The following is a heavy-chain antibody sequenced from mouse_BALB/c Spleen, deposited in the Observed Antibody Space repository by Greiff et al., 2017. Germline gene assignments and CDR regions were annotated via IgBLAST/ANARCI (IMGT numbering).Heavy chain of an antibody. CDR3: ARPSITTVVADWYFDV. J-gene: IGHJ1*01. D-gene: IGHD1-1*01. CDR1: GFTFSSYG. V-gene: IGHV5-6*01. Sequence: EVKLQESGGDLVKPGGSLKLSCAASGFTFSSYGMSWVRQTPDKRLEWVATISSGGSYTYYPDSVKGRFTISRDNAKNTLYLQMSSLKSEDTAMYYCARPSITTVVADWYFDVWGAGTTVTVSS. CDR2: ISSGGSYT.